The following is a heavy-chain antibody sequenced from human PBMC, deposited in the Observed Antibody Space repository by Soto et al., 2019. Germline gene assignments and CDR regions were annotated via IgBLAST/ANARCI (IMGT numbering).Heavy chain of an antibody. CDR3: AREDYSSSSKGWFDT. V-gene: IGHV4-34*01. CDR2: INHSGST. CDR1: GGSFSGYY. Sequence: SETLSLTCAVYGGSFSGYYWSWIRQPPGKGLEWIGEINHSGSTNYNPSLKSRVTISVDTSKNQFSLKLSSVTAADTAVYYCAREDYSSSSKGWFDTWGQGTLVTVSS. D-gene: IGHD6-6*01. J-gene: IGHJ5*02.